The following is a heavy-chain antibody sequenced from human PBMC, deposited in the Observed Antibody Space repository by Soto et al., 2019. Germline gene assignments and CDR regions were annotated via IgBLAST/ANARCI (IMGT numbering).Heavy chain of an antibody. D-gene: IGHD2-21*02. CDR3: ASRAMTLLDY. V-gene: IGHV3-30-3*01. J-gene: IGHJ4*02. Sequence: QVQLVESGGGVVQPGRSLRLSCAASGFSFSSSAMHWVRQAAGKGLEWVAVISYDGSKKYYADSVKGRFTISRDNSKNTLELQMNSLRTDDTAVYYCASRAMTLLDYWGQGTLVTVSS. CDR1: GFSFSSSA. CDR2: ISYDGSKK.